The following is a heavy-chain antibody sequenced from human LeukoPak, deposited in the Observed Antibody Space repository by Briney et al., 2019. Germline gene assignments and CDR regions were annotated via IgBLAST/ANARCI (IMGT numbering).Heavy chain of an antibody. J-gene: IGHJ4*02. CDR1: GGSISSYY. CDR3: ARVNSSGWHSGVY. D-gene: IGHD6-19*01. Sequence: SETLSLTCTVSGGSISSYYWSWIRQPPGKGLEWIGYIYYSGSTNYNPSLKSRVTISVDTSKNQFSLKLSSMTAADTAVYYCARVNSSGWHSGVYWGQGTLVTVSS. V-gene: IGHV4-59*08. CDR2: IYYSGST.